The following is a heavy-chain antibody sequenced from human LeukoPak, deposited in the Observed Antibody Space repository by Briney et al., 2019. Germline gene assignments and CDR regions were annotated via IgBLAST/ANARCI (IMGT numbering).Heavy chain of an antibody. CDR1: GFTFRTYW. CDR2: IKQDGSEK. D-gene: IGHD3-22*01. J-gene: IGHJ4*02. Sequence: GGSLRLSCAASGFTFRTYWMSWVRQAPGKGLEWVANIKQDGSEKNYVDSVKGRFTISRDNAKNSLYLQMNSLRAEDTAVYYCATPLDYYDSSGYHQGGDWGQGTLVTVSS. V-gene: IGHV3-7*03. CDR3: ATPLDYYDSSGYHQGGD.